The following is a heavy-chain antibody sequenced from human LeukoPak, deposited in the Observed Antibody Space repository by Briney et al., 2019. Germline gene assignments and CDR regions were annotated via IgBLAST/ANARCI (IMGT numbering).Heavy chain of an antibody. CDR2: ISSSGSTI. CDR3: ARGRSYYAGVYFDY. CDR1: GFTFSSYE. V-gene: IGHV3-48*03. D-gene: IGHD2/OR15-2a*01. J-gene: IGHJ4*02. Sequence: GGSLRLSCAASGFTFSSYEMNWVRQAPGKGLEWVSYISSSGSTIYYADSVKGRFTISRGNAKNSLYLQMNSLRAEDTAVYSCARGRSYYAGVYFDYWGQGTLVTVSS.